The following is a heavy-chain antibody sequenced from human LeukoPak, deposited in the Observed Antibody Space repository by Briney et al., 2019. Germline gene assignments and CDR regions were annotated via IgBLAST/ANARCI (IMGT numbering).Heavy chain of an antibody. CDR3: ARGYYGSGSDSPYQPHPYYYYYYMDV. CDR2: IIPIFGTA. Sequence: SVKVSCKASGGTFSSYAISWVRQAPGQGLEWMGGIIPIFGTANYAQKFQGRVTITADESTSTAYMELSSLRSEDTAVYYCARGYYGSGSDSPYQPHPYYYYYYMDVWGKGTTVTISS. D-gene: IGHD3-10*01. CDR1: GGTFSSYA. J-gene: IGHJ6*03. V-gene: IGHV1-69*13.